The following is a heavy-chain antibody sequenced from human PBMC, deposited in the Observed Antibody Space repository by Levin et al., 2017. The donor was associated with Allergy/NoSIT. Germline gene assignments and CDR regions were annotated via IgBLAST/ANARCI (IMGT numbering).Heavy chain of an antibody. CDR1: GGSVSRGDYY. D-gene: IGHD2-2*01. V-gene: IGHV4-61*08. CDR3: ARDKVIPTANDFYYYGVDG. J-gene: IGHJ6*02. CDR2: IFHSGNT. Sequence: PGGSLRLSCTVSGGSVSRGDYYWSWIRQPPGKALEWIGHIFHSGNTRYNPSLKSRVTISLDSSKNQFSLNLLSVTAADTAVYLCARDKVIPTANDFYYYGVDGWGQGTTVTVSS.